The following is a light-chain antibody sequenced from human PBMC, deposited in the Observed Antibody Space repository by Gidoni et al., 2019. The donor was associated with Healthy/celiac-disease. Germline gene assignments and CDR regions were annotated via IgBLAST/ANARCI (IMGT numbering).Light chain of an antibody. CDR1: QSISSY. J-gene: IGKJ2*01. V-gene: IGKV1-39*01. Sequence: DIQMTQSPSSLSASVGDRVTITCRASQSISSYFNWYQQKPGKAPKLLIYAASSLQSGVPSRFSGSGSGTDFTLTISSLQPEDFATYYCQQSYSTPILFGQGPKLEIK. CDR2: AAS. CDR3: QQSYSTPIL.